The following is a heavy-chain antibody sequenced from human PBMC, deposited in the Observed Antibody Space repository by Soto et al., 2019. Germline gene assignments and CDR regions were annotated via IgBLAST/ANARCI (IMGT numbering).Heavy chain of an antibody. J-gene: IGHJ4*01. CDR3: VSDKAVSEGPDVSEFDY. Sequence: PGGSLRLSCEASGFTFISESMNWVRQAPWRGLEWVSYISRSSSVIYYADSVKGRFTISRDNAKNFLHLQMNNLRAEDTAVYYCVSDKAVSEGPDVSEFDYWGKGTLVTVS. V-gene: IGHV3-48*01. CDR2: ISRSSSVI. D-gene: IGHD1-26*01. CDR1: GFTFISES.